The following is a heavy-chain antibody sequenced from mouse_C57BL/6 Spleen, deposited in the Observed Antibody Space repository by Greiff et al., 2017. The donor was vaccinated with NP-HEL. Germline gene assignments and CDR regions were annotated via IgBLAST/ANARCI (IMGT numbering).Heavy chain of an antibody. CDR2: ISYDGSN. CDR1: GYSITSGYY. J-gene: IGHJ1*03. Sequence: EVKLQESGPGLVKPSQSLSLTCSVTGYSITSGYYWNWIRQFPGNKLEWMGYISYDGSNNYNPSLKNRISITRDTSKNQFFLKLNSVTTEDTATYYCARGWDFDVWGTGTTVTVSS. V-gene: IGHV3-6*01. CDR3: ARGWDFDV.